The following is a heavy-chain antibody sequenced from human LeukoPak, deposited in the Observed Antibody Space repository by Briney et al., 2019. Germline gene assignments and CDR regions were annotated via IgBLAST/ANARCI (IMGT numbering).Heavy chain of an antibody. Sequence: ASVKVSCKASGYTFTGYYMHWVRQAPGQGLEWMGWINPNSGGTNYAQKFQGRVTTTRDTSISTAYMELSRLRSDDTAVYYCARDVVLMVYAVYGMDVWGQGTTVTVSS. J-gene: IGHJ6*02. CDR2: INPNSGGT. CDR3: ARDVVLMVYAVYGMDV. CDR1: GYTFTGYY. V-gene: IGHV1-2*02. D-gene: IGHD2-8*01.